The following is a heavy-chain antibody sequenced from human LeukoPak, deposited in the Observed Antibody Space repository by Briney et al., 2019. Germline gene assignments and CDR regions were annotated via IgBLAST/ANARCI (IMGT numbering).Heavy chain of an antibody. D-gene: IGHD3-9*01. CDR1: GGSISSYY. J-gene: IGHJ4*02. CDR2: IYYSVST. V-gene: IGHV4-59*01. CDR3: ARAGYQPFDY. Sequence: SETLSLTCTVSGGSISSYYWSWIRHPPGKGLEWIGYIYYSVSTNYNPSLKSRVTISVDTTKNHFSLKLSSVTAADTAVYYCARAGYQPFDYWGQGTLVTVSS.